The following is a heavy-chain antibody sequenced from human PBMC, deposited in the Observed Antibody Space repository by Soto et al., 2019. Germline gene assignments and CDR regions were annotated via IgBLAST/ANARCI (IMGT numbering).Heavy chain of an antibody. D-gene: IGHD2-15*01. Sequence: SQTLSLTCAISGDSVSSNSAAWNWIRQSPSRGLEWLGRTYYRSKWYNDYAVPVKSRITINPDTSKNQFSLQLNSVTPEDTAVYYCARCSVVGSRRYKCYYGMDVWGQGTTVTVSS. V-gene: IGHV6-1*01. CDR2: TYYRSKWYN. CDR3: ARCSVVGSRRYKCYYGMDV. CDR1: GDSVSSNSAA. J-gene: IGHJ6*02.